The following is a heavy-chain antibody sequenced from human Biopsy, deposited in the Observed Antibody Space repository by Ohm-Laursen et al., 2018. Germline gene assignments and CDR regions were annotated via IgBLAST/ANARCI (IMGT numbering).Heavy chain of an antibody. CDR3: ARHDRSGYWGLDY. J-gene: IGHJ4*02. Sequence: SGTLSLTCTVSGGSLNNHYWSWIRQSPGKGLEWLAYIYSSGRTNYNPSLKSRIIVFVDTSKNQLSLKVTSVTATDTAMYYCARHDRSGYWGLDYWGQRALVTVSA. CDR2: IYSSGRT. CDR1: GGSLNNHY. D-gene: IGHD3-22*01. V-gene: IGHV4-4*08.